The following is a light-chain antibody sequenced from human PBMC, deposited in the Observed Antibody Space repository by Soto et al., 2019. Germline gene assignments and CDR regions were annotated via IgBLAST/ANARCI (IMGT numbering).Light chain of an antibody. J-gene: IGLJ3*02. CDR2: YDS. CDR1: NIGSKS. V-gene: IGLV3-21*01. CDR3: QVWDMSSGHVV. Sequence: SYVLTQPPSVSVAPGKTASVACGGSNIGSKSVHWYQKKSGQAPVLVMYYDSDRPSGIPERFSGSNSGNTATLTISRVEAGDEADDYCQVWDMSSGHVVFGGGTKVTIL.